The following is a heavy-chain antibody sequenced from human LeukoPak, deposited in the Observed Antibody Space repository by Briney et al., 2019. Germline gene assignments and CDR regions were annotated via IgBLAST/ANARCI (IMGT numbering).Heavy chain of an antibody. CDR2: ISDIGSI. CDR3: ARFRGSGWTDYYYGMDV. V-gene: IGHV4-59*08. D-gene: IGHD6-19*01. J-gene: IGHJ6*02. CDR1: GGSISSYY. Sequence: SETLSLTCTVSGGSISSYYWSWIRQPPGKGLEWIAYISDIGSINYNPSLKSRVTISLDTSKNQFSLKLSSVTAADTAVYYCARFRGSGWTDYYYGMDVWGQGTTVTVSS.